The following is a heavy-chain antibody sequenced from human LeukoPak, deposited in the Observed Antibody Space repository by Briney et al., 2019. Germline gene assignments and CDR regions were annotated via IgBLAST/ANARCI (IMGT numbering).Heavy chain of an antibody. CDR2: IYTAGST. V-gene: IGHV3-53*01. J-gene: IGHJ4*02. Sequence: PGGSLRLSCAASGFTVSGNYMSWVRQAPGKGLEWVSVIYTAGSTYNADSVKGRLTISRDKSKNTLYLQMNTLRAEDTAVYFCAGGNSWPGLSYWGQGTLVTVSS. CDR3: AGGNSWPGLSY. D-gene: IGHD6-13*01. CDR1: GFTVSGNY.